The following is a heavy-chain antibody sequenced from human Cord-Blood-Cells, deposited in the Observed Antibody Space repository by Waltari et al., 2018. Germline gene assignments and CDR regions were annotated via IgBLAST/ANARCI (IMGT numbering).Heavy chain of an antibody. CDR1: GYTLTELY. CDR2: FEPDDGET. CDR3: ATDFLRSRSWYAFDI. J-gene: IGHJ3*02. D-gene: IGHD6-13*01. Sequence: QVQLVQSGAEGKKPGASVKVSCKVSGYTLTELYMHWVRQALGKGLEWMGGFEPDDGETSNAQEFQGRVTMTEDTSTDTAYMVQRSLRSEYTAVYYCATDFLRSRSWYAFDIWGQVTMVTVSS. V-gene: IGHV1-24*01.